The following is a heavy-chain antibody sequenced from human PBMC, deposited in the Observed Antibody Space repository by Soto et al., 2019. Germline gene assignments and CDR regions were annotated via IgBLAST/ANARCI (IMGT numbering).Heavy chain of an antibody. J-gene: IGHJ6*02. D-gene: IGHD6-19*01. CDR2: ISYDGSNK. CDR1: GFTFSSYG. CDR3: AKAVAGGYYYYYGMDV. Sequence: PGGSLRLSCAASGFTFSSYGMHWVRQAPGKGLEWVAVISYDGSNKYYADSVKGRFTTSRDNSKNTLYLQMNSLRAEDTAVYYCAKAVAGGYYYYYGMDVWGQGTTVTVSS. V-gene: IGHV3-30*18.